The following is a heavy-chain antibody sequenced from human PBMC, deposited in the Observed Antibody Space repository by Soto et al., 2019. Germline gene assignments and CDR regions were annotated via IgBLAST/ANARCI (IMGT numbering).Heavy chain of an antibody. V-gene: IGHV3-33*01. D-gene: IGHD6-19*01. Sequence: QIQLVESGGGVVQPGRSLRLSCAASGFTFNTYGFNWVRQAPGKGLEWVAVIWYDGNTKYYADSVKGRFTISRDNLKNTQYLQMNSLTAEDTAVYYCARPLVAPVAGPYYYGMDVWGQGTMVTVSS. J-gene: IGHJ6*02. CDR3: ARPLVAPVAGPYYYGMDV. CDR2: IWYDGNTK. CDR1: GFTFNTYG.